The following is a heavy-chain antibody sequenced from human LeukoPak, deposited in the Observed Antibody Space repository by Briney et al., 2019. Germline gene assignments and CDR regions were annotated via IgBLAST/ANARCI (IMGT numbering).Heavy chain of an antibody. J-gene: IGHJ4*02. CDR1: GYTFTSYD. Sequence: AAVKVSCKASGYTFTSYDINWVRQATGQGLEWMGWMNSNSVNTGYQQKFQGRVTMTRNTSNSTAYMELSSLSSEDTAVYYCARGRPDYYDFWSGYYEGFDYWGQGTLVTVSS. CDR3: ARGRPDYYDFWSGYYEGFDY. CDR2: MNSNSVNT. V-gene: IGHV1-8*01. D-gene: IGHD3-3*01.